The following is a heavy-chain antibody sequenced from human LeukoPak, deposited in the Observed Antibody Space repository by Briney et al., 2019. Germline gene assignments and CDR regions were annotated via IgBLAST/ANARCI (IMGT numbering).Heavy chain of an antibody. D-gene: IGHD4-17*01. CDR3: ARARFETTVTTLVRKKDYYYYNMDV. CDR1: GFTSVSYW. J-gene: IGHJ6*03. Sequence: GGSLRLSCEASGFTSVSYWMSWVRQAPGKGLEWVANIKQDGSEKYCVDSVKGRFTISRDNAKNSLYLQMNSLRAEDTAVYYCARARFETTVTTLVRKKDYYYYNMDVWGKGTTVTVSS. CDR2: IKQDGSEK. V-gene: IGHV3-7*01.